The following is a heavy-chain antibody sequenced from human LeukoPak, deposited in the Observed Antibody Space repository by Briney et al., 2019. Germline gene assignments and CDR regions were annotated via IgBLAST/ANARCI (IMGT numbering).Heavy chain of an antibody. CDR1: GYTFTGYY. Sequence: ASVKVSCKASGYTFTGYYMHWVRQAPGQGLEWMGWINPNSGGTNYAQKFQGRVTMTRDTSISTAYMELSRLRSDDTAAYYCARLVGATRPFDYWGQGTLVTVSS. V-gene: IGHV1-2*02. CDR3: ARLVGATRPFDY. D-gene: IGHD1-26*01. J-gene: IGHJ4*02. CDR2: INPNSGGT.